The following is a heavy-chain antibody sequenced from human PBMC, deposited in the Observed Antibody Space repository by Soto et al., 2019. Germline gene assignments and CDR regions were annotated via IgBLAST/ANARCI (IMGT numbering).Heavy chain of an antibody. CDR1: GFTFSSYA. CDR2: ISGSGGST. D-gene: IGHD3-22*01. Sequence: GGSLRLSCAASGFTFSSYAMTWVRQAPGKGLEWVSAISGSGGSTYYADSVKGRFTISRDNSKNTLYLQMNNLRAEDTAVYYCAKGKGSGYNFARRAYPCAMDVWGQGTTVTVSS. J-gene: IGHJ6*02. V-gene: IGHV3-23*01. CDR3: AKGKGSGYNFARRAYPCAMDV.